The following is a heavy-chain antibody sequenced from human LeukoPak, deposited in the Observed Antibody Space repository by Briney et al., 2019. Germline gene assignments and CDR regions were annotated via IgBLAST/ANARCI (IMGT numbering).Heavy chain of an antibody. J-gene: IGHJ4*02. CDR2: ISAYNGNT. CDR1: GYTFTSYG. CDR3: ARDPTYYCTGGVCGGLDY. D-gene: IGHD2-8*02. V-gene: IGHV1-18*01. Sequence: ASVKVSCKASGYTFTSYGISWVRQAPGQGLEWMGWISAYNGNTNYAQKLQGRVTMTTDTSTSTAYMELRSLRSDDTAAYYCARDPTYYCTGGVCGGLDYWGQGTLVTVSS.